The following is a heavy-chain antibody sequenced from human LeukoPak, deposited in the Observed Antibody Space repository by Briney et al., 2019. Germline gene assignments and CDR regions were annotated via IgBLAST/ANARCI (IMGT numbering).Heavy chain of an antibody. CDR1: GGSFSGYY. CDR3: SYYYYYGMDV. CDR2: INHSGST. J-gene: IGHJ6*02. Sequence: SETLSLTCAVYGGSFSGYYWSWIRQPPGKGLEWIGEINHSGSTYYNPSLKSRVTISVDTSKNQFSLKLSSVTAADTAVYYCSYYYYYGMDVWGQGTTVTVSS. V-gene: IGHV4-34*01.